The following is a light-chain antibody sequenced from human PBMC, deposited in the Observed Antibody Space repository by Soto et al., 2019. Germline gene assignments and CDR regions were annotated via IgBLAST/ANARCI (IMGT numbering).Light chain of an antibody. CDR3: QQYNNWPPIT. Sequence: EIVFTQSPATLSLSPGGRPTISFRASQSVSGNLAWYQQKPGQAPRLLIYDTSTRATGIPARFSGSGSGTEFTLTISSLQSEDFAVYYCQQYNNWPPITFGQGTRLEI. CDR2: DTS. CDR1: QSVSGN. V-gene: IGKV3-15*01. J-gene: IGKJ5*01.